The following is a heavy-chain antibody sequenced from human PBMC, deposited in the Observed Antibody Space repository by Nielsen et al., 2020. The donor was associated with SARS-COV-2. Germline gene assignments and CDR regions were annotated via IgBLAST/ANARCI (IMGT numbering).Heavy chain of an antibody. D-gene: IGHD5-12*01. J-gene: IGHJ4*02. CDR2: INPSGGST. Sequence: ASVKVSCKASGCTFTSYYMHWVRQAPGQGLEWMGIINPSGGSTSYAQKFQGRVTMTRDTSTSTVYMELSSLRSEDTAVYYCARQGRLRVCDYWGQGTLVTVSS. CDR1: GCTFTSYY. CDR3: ARQGRLRVCDY. V-gene: IGHV1-46*01.